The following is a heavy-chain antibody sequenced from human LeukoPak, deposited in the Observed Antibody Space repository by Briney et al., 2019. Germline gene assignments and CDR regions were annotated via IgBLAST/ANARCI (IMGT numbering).Heavy chain of an antibody. D-gene: IGHD3-22*01. CDR2: IDPYGCDT. CDR3: ARGPYYYDSVGHPDI. Sequence: PGWSLRLSCGASGFSFISYWMHWVRQTPEKRLVWVSYIDPYGCDTNYADSVKGRFTISRDNDKNTLYLQMNSLRVDDTAVYFCARGPYYYDSVGHPDIWGLGTMVTVSS. V-gene: IGHV3-74*01. J-gene: IGHJ3*02. CDR1: GFSFISYW.